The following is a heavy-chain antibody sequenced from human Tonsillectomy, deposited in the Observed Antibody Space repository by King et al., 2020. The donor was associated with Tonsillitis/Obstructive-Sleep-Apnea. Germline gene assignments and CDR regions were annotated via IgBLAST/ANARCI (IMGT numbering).Heavy chain of an antibody. CDR1: GFSFGDYT. CDR3: TREGITIFGVVIDHYFDY. CDR2: IRSKAYGGTT. J-gene: IGHJ4*02. V-gene: IGHV3-49*05. Sequence: EVQLVESGGGLVKPGRSLRLSCTASGFSFGDYTMSWFRQAPGKGLDWVTFIRSKAYGGTTEYAASVKGRFTISRDDSKSIAYLQMNSLKTEDTAVYYCTREGITIFGVVIDHYFDYWGQGTLVTVSS. D-gene: IGHD3-3*01.